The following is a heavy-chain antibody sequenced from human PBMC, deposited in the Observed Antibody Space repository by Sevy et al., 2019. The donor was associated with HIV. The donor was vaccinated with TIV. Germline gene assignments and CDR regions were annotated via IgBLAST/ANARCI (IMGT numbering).Heavy chain of an antibody. CDR1: GFTFSSYW. Sequence: GGSLRLSCAASGFTFSSYWMHWVRQAPGKGLVWVSRINSDESSTTYADSVKGRFTISRDNAKNTLYLQMNSLRAEDTAVYYCARDRGSTVTTPSSWFDPWGQGTLVTVSS. D-gene: IGHD4-4*01. CDR2: INSDESST. CDR3: ARDRGSTVTTPSSWFDP. V-gene: IGHV3-74*01. J-gene: IGHJ5*02.